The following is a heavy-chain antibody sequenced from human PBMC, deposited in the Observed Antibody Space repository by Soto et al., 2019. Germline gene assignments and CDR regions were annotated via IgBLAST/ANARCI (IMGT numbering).Heavy chain of an antibody. V-gene: IGHV4-30-2*01. CDR2: IYHSGST. Sequence: PSETLSLTCAVSGGSISSGGYSWSWILQPPGKGLEWIGYIYHSGSTYYNTSLKSRVTISVDRSKNQFSLKLSSVTAADTAVYYCARVPDRWGQGTLVTVS. D-gene: IGHD2-2*01. CDR3: ARVPDR. J-gene: IGHJ5*02. CDR1: GGSISSGGYS.